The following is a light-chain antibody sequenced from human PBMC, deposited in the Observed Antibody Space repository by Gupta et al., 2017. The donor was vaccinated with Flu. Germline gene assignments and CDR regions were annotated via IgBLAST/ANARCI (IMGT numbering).Light chain of an antibody. CDR1: QSVSSSY. J-gene: IGKJ2*03. V-gene: IGKV3-20*01. Sequence: EIVLTQSPGTLSLSPGERATLSCRASQSVSSSYLAWYQQKPGQAPRLLIYGASSRATGIPDRLSGSGSGTDFTLTISRLEPEDFAVYYGQQYGSSPWSFGKGTKLEIK. CDR3: QQYGSSPWS. CDR2: GAS.